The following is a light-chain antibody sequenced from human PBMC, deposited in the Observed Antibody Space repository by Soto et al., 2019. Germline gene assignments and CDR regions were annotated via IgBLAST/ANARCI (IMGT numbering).Light chain of an antibody. CDR2: EGS. CDR1: SSDVGSYNL. V-gene: IGLV2-23*03. J-gene: IGLJ2*01. CDR3: CSYAGSSTFVV. Sequence: QSALTQPASVSGSPGQSITISCTGTSSDVGSYNLVSWYQQHPGKAPKVMIYEGSKRPSGVSNRFSGSKSGNTASLTISGLQVEDEADYYCCSYAGSSTFVVFGGGTKVTVL.